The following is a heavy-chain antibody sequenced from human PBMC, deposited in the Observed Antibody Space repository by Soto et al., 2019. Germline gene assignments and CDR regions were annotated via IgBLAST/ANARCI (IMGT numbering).Heavy chain of an antibody. CDR3: ARSHLYYDSSGYPDY. CDR2: ISYDGSVT. CDR1: GFTFSSYG. D-gene: IGHD3-22*01. V-gene: IGHV3-30*03. J-gene: IGHJ4*02. Sequence: GGSLRLSCAASGFTFSSYGMHWVRQAPGKGLEWVAVISYDGSVTGYVDSVKGRFTISRDNARNSLNLQMNSLRVEGTAVYYCARSHLYYDSSGYPDYWGQGTLVTVSS.